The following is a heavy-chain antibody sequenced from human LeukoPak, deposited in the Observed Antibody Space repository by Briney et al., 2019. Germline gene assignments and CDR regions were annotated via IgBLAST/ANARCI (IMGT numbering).Heavy chain of an antibody. CDR3: ARNYYDFWSGPYDY. CDR2: IIPIFGTA. V-gene: IGHV1-69*13. Sequence: SVKVSCKASGGTFSSYAISWVRQAPAQGLEWMGGIIPIFGTANYAQKFQGRVTITADESTSTAYMELSSLRSEDTAVYYCARNYYDFWSGPYDYWGQGTLVTVSS. D-gene: IGHD3/OR15-3a*01. J-gene: IGHJ4*02. CDR1: GGTFSSYA.